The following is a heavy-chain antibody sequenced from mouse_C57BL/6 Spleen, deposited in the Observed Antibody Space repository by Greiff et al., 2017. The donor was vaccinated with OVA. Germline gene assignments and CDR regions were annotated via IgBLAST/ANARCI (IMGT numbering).Heavy chain of an antibody. D-gene: IGHD2-4*01. V-gene: IGHV1-81*01. CDR1: GYTFTSYG. CDR3: ARGNYDYDVRDY. CDR2: IYPRSGNT. J-gene: IGHJ2*01. Sequence: QVQLKESGAELARPGASVKLSCKASGYTFTSYGISWVKQRTGQGLEWIGEIYPRSGNTYYNEKFKGKATLTADKSSSTAYMELRSLTSEDSAVYFCARGNYDYDVRDYWGQGTTLTVSS.